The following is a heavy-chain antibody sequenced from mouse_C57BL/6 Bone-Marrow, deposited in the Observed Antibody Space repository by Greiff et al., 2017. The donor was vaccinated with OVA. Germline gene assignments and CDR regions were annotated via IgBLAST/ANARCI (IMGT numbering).Heavy chain of an antibody. Sequence: EVQVVESGAELVRPGASVKLSCTASGFNIKDYYMHWVKQRPEQGLEWIGRIDPEDGDTEYAPKFQGKATMTADTSSNTAYLQLSSLTSEDTAVYYCTTDYYGSSSWFAYWGQGTLVTVSA. CDR1: GFNIKDYY. CDR2: IDPEDGDT. CDR3: TTDYYGSSSWFAY. V-gene: IGHV14-1*01. J-gene: IGHJ3*01. D-gene: IGHD1-1*01.